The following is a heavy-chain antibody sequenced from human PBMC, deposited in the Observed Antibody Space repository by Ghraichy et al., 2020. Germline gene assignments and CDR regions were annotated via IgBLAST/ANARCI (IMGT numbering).Heavy chain of an antibody. Sequence: GGSLRLSCAASGFTFSSYGLHWVRQAPGKGLEWVTFLRYDGVTKYYADSVKGRFTISRENAKNSLYLQMNSLRAGDTAVYYCARVAWPCGGNCFKFWYFDLWGRGTLVTVSS. CDR1: GFTFSSYG. CDR2: LRYDGVTK. CDR3: ARVAWPCGGNCFKFWYFDL. V-gene: IGHV3-30*02. D-gene: IGHD2-21*02. J-gene: IGHJ2*01.